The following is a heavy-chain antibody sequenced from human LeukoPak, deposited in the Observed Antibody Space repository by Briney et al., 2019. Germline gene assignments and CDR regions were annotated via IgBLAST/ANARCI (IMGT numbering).Heavy chain of an antibody. J-gene: IGHJ4*02. CDR3: AKELYYGSGSYIFWSLDY. CDR2: ITGHGDTT. D-gene: IGHD3-10*01. CDR1: GFSFSNYG. Sequence: QPGGTQRLSCAASGFSFSNYGMNWVRQAPGKGLEWVSGITGHGDTTYYAASVKGRFTISRDNSKNTLYLQMNSLRAEDTAVYYCAKELYYGSGSYIFWSLDYWGQGTLVTVSS. V-gene: IGHV3-23*01.